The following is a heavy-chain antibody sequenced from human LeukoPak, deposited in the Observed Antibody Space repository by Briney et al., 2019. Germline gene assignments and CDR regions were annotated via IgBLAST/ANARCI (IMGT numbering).Heavy chain of an antibody. CDR3: ARGRIIVVVGFDY. J-gene: IGHJ4*02. Sequence: SETLSLTCAVYGGSFSGYYWSWIRQPPGKGLEWIGEINHSGSTNYNPSLKSRVTISVDTSKNQFSLKLSSVTAADTAVYYCARGRIIVVVGFDYWGQGTLVTVSS. CDR2: INHSGST. D-gene: IGHD2-15*01. V-gene: IGHV4-34*01. CDR1: GGSFSGYY.